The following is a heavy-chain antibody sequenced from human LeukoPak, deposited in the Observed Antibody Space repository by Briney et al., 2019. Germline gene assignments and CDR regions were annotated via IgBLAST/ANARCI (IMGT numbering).Heavy chain of an antibody. J-gene: IGHJ5*02. CDR2: IIPILGIA. D-gene: IGHD3-22*01. V-gene: IGHV1-69*04. CDR1: GGTFSSYA. Sequence: SVKVSCKASGGTFSSYAISWVRQAPGQGLEWMGRIIPILGIANYAQKLQGRVTMTTDTSTSTAYMELRSLRSDDTAVYYCARDYVALVVITTDDRFDPWGQGTLVTVSS. CDR3: ARDYVALVVITTDDRFDP.